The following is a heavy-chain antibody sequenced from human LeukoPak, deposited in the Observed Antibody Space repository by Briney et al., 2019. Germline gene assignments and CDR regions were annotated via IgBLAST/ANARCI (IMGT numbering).Heavy chain of an antibody. J-gene: IGHJ5*01. V-gene: IGHV3-23*01. CDR1: GITLSNYG. D-gene: IGHD3-10*01. CDR2: ISDSGGRT. Sequence: GGSLRLSCAVSGITLSNYGMSWVRQAPGKGLEWVAGISDSGGRTNYADSVKGRLAISRDNDKNTVTLQMNSLRVEDTAVYYCARDGSGLAVRGWFDFWGQGTLVTVSS. CDR3: ARDGSGLAVRGWFDF.